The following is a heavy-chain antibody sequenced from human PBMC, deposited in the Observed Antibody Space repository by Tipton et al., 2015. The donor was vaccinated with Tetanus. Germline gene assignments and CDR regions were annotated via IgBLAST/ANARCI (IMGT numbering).Heavy chain of an antibody. Sequence: TLSLTCAVYGGSFSGSYWSWVRQPPGKGLEWIGEVHPRGSTNYNPSLKSRVTISLDTSKTHFYLNLSSVTAADTAVYYCARANYDSSKKGPFDSWGQGSLVIVSS. D-gene: IGHD1-7*01. CDR2: VHPRGST. CDR1: GGSFSGSY. V-gene: IGHV4-34*01. J-gene: IGHJ4*02. CDR3: ARANYDSSKKGPFDS.